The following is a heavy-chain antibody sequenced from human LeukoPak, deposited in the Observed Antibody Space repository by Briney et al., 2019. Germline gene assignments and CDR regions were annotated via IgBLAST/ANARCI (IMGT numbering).Heavy chain of an antibody. CDR1: GFIFNNYW. D-gene: IGHD3-10*01. V-gene: IGHV3-7*01. CDR3: GRSPDGVDN. Sequence: GGSLRLSCAASGFIFNNYWMTWVRQTPGKGLEFVANIKEDGSEIFYLDSVKGRFTISRDNAKNSLYLQMNSLRVEDTAVNYCGRSPDGVDNWGQGTLVTVSS. J-gene: IGHJ4*02. CDR2: IKEDGSEI.